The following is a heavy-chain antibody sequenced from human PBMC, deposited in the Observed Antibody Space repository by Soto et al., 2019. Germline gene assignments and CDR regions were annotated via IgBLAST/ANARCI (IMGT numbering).Heavy chain of an antibody. V-gene: IGHV1-69*06. D-gene: IGHD6-13*01. CDR1: GGTFSSYA. CDR2: IIPIFGTA. J-gene: IGHJ4*02. CDR3: ARAGYSSSWYREFPFDY. Sequence: SVKVSCKASGGTFSSYAISWVRQAPGQGLEWMGGIIPIFGTANYAQKFQGRVTITADKSTSTAYMELSSLRSEDTAVYYCARAGYSSSWYREFPFDYWGQGTLVTVSS.